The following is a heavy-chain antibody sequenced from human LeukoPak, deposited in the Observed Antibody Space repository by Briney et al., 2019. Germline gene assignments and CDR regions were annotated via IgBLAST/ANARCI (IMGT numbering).Heavy chain of an antibody. Sequence: GGSLRLSCAASGFTFSSYDMHWVRRATGKGLEWVSAIGTAGDPYYPGSVKGRFTISRENAKNSLYLQMNSLRAGDTAVYYCARRNRVYGSGSDYGMDVRGKGTTVTVSS. D-gene: IGHD3-10*01. J-gene: IGHJ6*04. V-gene: IGHV3-13*05. CDR3: ARRNRVYGSGSDYGMDV. CDR2: IGTAGDP. CDR1: GFTFSSYD.